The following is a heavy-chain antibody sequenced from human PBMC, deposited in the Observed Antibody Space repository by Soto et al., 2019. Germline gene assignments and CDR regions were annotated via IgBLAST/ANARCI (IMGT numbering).Heavy chain of an antibody. D-gene: IGHD6-13*01. CDR2: IYPGDSDT. V-gene: IGHV5-51*01. Sequence: GESLKISCQASGYKFTSYWIGWVRQMPGKGLEWMGVIYPGDSDTRYRPSFQGQVTISADKSINTVYLQWSSLKASDTAIYYCARLQAAAGDNDLTFDYWGQGTLVTVSS. J-gene: IGHJ4*02. CDR3: ARLQAAAGDNDLTFDY. CDR1: GYKFTSYW.